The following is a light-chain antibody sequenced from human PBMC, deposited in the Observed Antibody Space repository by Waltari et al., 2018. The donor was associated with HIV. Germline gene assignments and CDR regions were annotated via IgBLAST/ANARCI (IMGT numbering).Light chain of an antibody. CDR3: AVWDDSLSEYV. Sequence: QSVLTQPPSASGAPGPRVTISCSGSFSNIGRNTVNWYQQLPGTAPRLLIYGSSQLPSGVPDRFAGSRSDTSASLDISGLHSEDEGDYYCAVWDDSLSEYVFATGTKVFVL. V-gene: IGLV1-44*01. CDR1: FSNIGRNT. CDR2: GSS. J-gene: IGLJ1*01.